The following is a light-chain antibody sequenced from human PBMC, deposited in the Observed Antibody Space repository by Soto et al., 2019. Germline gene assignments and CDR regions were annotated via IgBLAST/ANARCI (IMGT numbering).Light chain of an antibody. CDR1: QSVSSSY. J-gene: IGKJ5*01. CDR2: GAS. CDR3: QQYGSSAIT. V-gene: IGKV3-20*01. Sequence: EIVLTQSPGPLSLSPGEIATLSCRASQSVSSSYLAWYQQKPGQAPRLLIYGASSRATGIPDRFSGSGSGTDFTLTISRLEPEDFAVYYCQQYGSSAITFGQGTRLEIK.